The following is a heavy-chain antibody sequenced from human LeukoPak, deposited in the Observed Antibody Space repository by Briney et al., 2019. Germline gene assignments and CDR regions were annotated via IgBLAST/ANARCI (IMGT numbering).Heavy chain of an antibody. CDR3: ARETDFGVVTN. V-gene: IGHV6-1*01. CDR1: GDSVSSNGAS. Sequence: SQTLSLTCDISGDSVSSNGASWTWIRQSPSRGLEWLGRTYYRSKWYNDYAVSVKSRISINPDTSKNQFSLQLNSMTPEDTAVYYCARETDFGVVTNWGQGTLVTVSS. D-gene: IGHD3-3*01. CDR2: TYYRSKWYN. J-gene: IGHJ4*02.